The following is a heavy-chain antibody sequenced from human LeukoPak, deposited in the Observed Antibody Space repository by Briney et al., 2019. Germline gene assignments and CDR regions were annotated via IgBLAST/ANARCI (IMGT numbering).Heavy chain of an antibody. J-gene: IGHJ6*02. CDR2: INRNSGGT. V-gene: IGHV1-2*02. Sequence: ASVKVSCKASGYTFTGYYMHWVRQAPGQGLEWMGWINRNSGGTNYAQKFQGRVTMTRDTSISTAYMELSRLRSEDTAVYYCARTLNCSSTSCYKNYYGMDVWGQGTTVTVSS. D-gene: IGHD2-2*02. CDR1: GYTFTGYY. CDR3: ARTLNCSSTSCYKNYYGMDV.